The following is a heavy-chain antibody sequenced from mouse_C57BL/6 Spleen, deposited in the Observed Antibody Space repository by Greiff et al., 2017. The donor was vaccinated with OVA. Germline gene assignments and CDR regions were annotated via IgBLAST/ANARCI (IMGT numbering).Heavy chain of an antibody. J-gene: IGHJ1*03. CDR2: INPSNGGT. V-gene: IGHV1-53*01. Sequence: VKLKQPGTELVKPGASVKLSCKASGYTFTSYWMHWVKQRPGQGLEWIGNINPSNGGTNYNEKFKSKATLTVDKSSSTAYMQLSSLTSEDSAVYYCARWTVVATRYFDVWGTGTTVTVSS. CDR3: ARWTVVATRYFDV. CDR1: GYTFTSYW. D-gene: IGHD1-1*01.